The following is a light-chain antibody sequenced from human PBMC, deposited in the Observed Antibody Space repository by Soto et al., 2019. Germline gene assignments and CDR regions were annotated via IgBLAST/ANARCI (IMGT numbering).Light chain of an antibody. CDR1: QSTSRN. J-gene: IGKJ2*01. CDR2: SAR. CDR3: QQSHSTPYT. V-gene: IGKV1-39*01. Sequence: DIQLTQSPSSLSPSVGDRITLSCRASQSTSRNLNWYQQMPGKAPSLLIYSARDLQSGVPGRFSGSGSGTEFNLTISSLQPEDLATYDCQQSHSTPYTFGQGTKLEI.